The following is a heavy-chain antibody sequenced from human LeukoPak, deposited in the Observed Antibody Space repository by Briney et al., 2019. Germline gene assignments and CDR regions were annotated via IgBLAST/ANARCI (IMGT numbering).Heavy chain of an antibody. CDR1: GGTFSSYA. CDR3: ARALYGSGSLALYWYFDL. Sequence: EASVKVSCKASGGTFSSYAISWVRQAPGQGLEWMGRIIPILGIANYAQKFQGRVTITADKSTSTAYMELSSLRSEDTAVYYCARALYGSGSLALYWYFDLWGRGTLVTVSS. D-gene: IGHD3-10*01. V-gene: IGHV1-69*04. CDR2: IIPILGIA. J-gene: IGHJ2*01.